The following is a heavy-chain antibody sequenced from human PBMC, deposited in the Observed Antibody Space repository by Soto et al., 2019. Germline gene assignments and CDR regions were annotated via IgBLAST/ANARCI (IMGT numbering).Heavy chain of an antibody. V-gene: IGHV3-33*01. Sequence: QVQLVESGGGVVQPGRSLRLSCAASGFTFSTYGMHWVRQAPGKGLEWVAVIWYDGSENYYADSVKGRFTISRDNSKNALYLQVNSLRAEDTAIYYCVREYSRAFDIWGQGTMVTVSS. CDR1: GFTFSTYG. J-gene: IGHJ3*02. D-gene: IGHD2-15*01. CDR3: VREYSRAFDI. CDR2: IWYDGSEN.